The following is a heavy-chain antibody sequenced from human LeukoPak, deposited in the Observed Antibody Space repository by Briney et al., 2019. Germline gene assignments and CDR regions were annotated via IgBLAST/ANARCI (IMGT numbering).Heavy chain of an antibody. CDR3: ARASGSGNPWFPWGF. Sequence: PSETLSLTCTVSGDSISSFYWSWIRQPPGKGLEWIGYIYYNGNTNSNPSLKSRVTISVDTSKNQFSLKLSSVTAADTAVYYCARASGSGNPWFPWGFWGQGTLVTVSS. V-gene: IGHV4-59*01. J-gene: IGHJ4*02. CDR2: IYYNGNT. CDR1: GDSISSFY. D-gene: IGHD2-15*01.